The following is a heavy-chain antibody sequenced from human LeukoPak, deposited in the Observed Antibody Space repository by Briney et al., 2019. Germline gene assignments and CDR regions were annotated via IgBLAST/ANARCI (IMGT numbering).Heavy chain of an antibody. D-gene: IGHD3-10*01. Sequence: PGGSLRLSCGASGFIFSNYGMHWVRQAPGKGLEWVTYLDKHGGDIMYGDSVKGRFTISRDNSRNTLYLQMNSLRAEDTAVYYCAKDFGTIGRGPDYWGQGTLVTVSS. J-gene: IGHJ4*02. V-gene: IGHV3-30*02. CDR3: AKDFGTIGRGPDY. CDR2: LDKHGGDI. CDR1: GFIFSNYG.